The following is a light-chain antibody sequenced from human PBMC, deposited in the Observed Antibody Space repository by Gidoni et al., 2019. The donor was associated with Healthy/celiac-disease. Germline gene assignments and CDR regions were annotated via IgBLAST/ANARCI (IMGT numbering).Light chain of an antibody. CDR2: GAS. J-gene: IGKJ1*01. CDR3: QQYNDWPLT. V-gene: IGKV3-15*01. CDR1: QSVSSN. Sequence: EKVRTQSPATLSVAPEERVTLTCRASQSVSSNLAWYQQKPGQAPRPLIYGASTRATGIPARFSGSGSGTEFTFTISSLQSEDFAVYYCQQYNDWPLTFGQGTKVDIK.